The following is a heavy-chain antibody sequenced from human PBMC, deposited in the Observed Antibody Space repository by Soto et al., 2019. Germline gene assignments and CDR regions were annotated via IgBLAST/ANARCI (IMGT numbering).Heavy chain of an antibody. CDR2: ISWDGGST. J-gene: IGHJ3*02. CDR3: AKDLRSALALYAFDI. Sequence: AGGSLRLSCAASGFTFDDYTMHWVRQAPGKGLEWVSLISWDGGSTYYADSVKGRFTISRDNSKNSLYLQMNSLRTEDTALYYCAKDLRSALALYAFDIWGQGTMVTVSS. CDR1: GFTFDDYT. V-gene: IGHV3-43*01.